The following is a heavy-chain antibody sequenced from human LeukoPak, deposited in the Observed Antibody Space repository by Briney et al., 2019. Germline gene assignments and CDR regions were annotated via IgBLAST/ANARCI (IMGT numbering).Heavy chain of an antibody. D-gene: IGHD1-1*01. CDR1: GGSFSGYY. V-gene: IGHV4-34*01. J-gene: IGHJ4*02. Sequence: SETLSLTCAVYGGSFSGYYWSWIRQPPGKGLEWIGEINHSGSTNYNPSLESRVTISVDTSKNQFSLKLSSVTAADTAVYYCARERTGTTDDRIDYWGQGTLVTVSS. CDR2: INHSGST. CDR3: ARERTGTTDDRIDY.